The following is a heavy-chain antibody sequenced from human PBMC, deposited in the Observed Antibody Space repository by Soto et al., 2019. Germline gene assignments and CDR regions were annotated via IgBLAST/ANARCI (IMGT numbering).Heavy chain of an antibody. CDR3: ARLRDGRYYYYYMDV. CDR1: GGSISSSSYY. Sequence: QLQLQESGPGLVKPSETLSLTCTVSGGSISSSSYYWGWIRQPPGKGLAWIGSIYYSGSTYYNPSLKSRVTISVDTSKNQFSLKLSSVTAADTAVYYCARLRDGRYYYYYMDVWGKGTTVTVSS. CDR2: IYYSGST. V-gene: IGHV4-39*01. J-gene: IGHJ6*03.